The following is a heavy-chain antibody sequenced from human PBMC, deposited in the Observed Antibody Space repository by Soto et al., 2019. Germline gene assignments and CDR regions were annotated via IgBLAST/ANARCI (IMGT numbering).Heavy chain of an antibody. V-gene: IGHV1-2*02. CDR3: ARGVLTYTYYDWFDP. J-gene: IGHJ5*02. Sequence: ASVKVSCKASGYTFTDYHMHWVRQAPGQGLEWLGWINPKSGGTDFAQNFQGRVTMTRDTSISTVYMELSSLRSDDTAVYYCARGVLTYTYYDWFDPWGQGTLVTFSS. CDR1: GYTFTDYH. CDR2: INPKSGGT. D-gene: IGHD3-16*01.